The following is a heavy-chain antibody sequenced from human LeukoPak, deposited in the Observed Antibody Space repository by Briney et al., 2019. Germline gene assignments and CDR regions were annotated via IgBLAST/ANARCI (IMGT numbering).Heavy chain of an antibody. Sequence: GASVKVSCKASVYTFSNYGFNWVRQAPGKGLEWLGWISDSNGHTIYGQKFQGKVTMTTDTSTSTAYMELRNLMSDDTAVYYCARDQQFGIAAVDSWFDPWGQGTLVTVSS. D-gene: IGHD6-13*01. CDR1: VYTFSNYG. J-gene: IGHJ5*02. V-gene: IGHV1-18*01. CDR2: ISDSNGHT. CDR3: ARDQQFGIAAVDSWFDP.